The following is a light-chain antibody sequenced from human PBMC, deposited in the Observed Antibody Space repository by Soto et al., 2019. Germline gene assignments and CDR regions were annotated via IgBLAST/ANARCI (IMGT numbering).Light chain of an antibody. Sequence: DIQMTQSPSSLCASVGGRVTITCLAIQSISSYLNWYQQKPGKAPKLLIYAASSLQSGVPSRFSGSGSGTDFTLTISSLQPEDFATYYCRQSYSTPRGLTFGGGTKVDI. V-gene: IGKV1-39*01. CDR2: AAS. CDR3: RQSYSTPRGLT. CDR1: QSISSY. J-gene: IGKJ4*01.